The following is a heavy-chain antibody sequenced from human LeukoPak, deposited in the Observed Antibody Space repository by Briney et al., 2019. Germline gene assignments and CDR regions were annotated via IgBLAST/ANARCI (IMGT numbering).Heavy chain of an antibody. V-gene: IGHV3-13*01. Sequence: GGSLRLSCAASGFTFSSYDMHWVRQATGKGLEWVSAIGTAGDTYYPGSVKGRFTISRENAKNSLYLQMSSLRAGDTAVYYCARCSGSLEAFDIWGQGTMVTVSS. CDR2: IGTAGDT. J-gene: IGHJ3*02. CDR1: GFTFSSYD. D-gene: IGHD3-10*02. CDR3: ARCSGSLEAFDI.